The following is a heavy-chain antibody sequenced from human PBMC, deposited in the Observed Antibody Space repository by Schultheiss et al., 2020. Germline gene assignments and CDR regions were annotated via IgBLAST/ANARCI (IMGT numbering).Heavy chain of an antibody. V-gene: IGHV4-39*01. CDR1: GGSISSSSYY. CDR2: IYYSGST. J-gene: IGHJ5*02. D-gene: IGHD1-1*01. CDR3: ARMQRGVPCWFDP. Sequence: SQTLSLTCTVSGGSISSSSYYWGWIRQPPGKGLEWIGSIYYSGSTYYNPSLKSRVTISVDTSKNQFSLKLSSVTAADTAVYYCARMQRGVPCWFDPWGQGTLVTVSS.